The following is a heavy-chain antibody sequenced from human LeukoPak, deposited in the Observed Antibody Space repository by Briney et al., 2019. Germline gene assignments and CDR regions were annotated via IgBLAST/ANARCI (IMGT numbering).Heavy chain of an antibody. CDR2: TIPIFGTA. CDR3: ARDVYSYGYYFDY. V-gene: IGHV1-69*13. J-gene: IGHJ4*02. D-gene: IGHD5-18*01. CDR1: GGTFSSYA. Sequence: SVKVSCKASGGTFSSYAISWVRQAPGQGLEWMGGTIPIFGTANYAQKFQGRVTITADESTSTAYMELSSLRSEDTAVYYCARDVYSYGYYFDYWGQGTLVTVSS.